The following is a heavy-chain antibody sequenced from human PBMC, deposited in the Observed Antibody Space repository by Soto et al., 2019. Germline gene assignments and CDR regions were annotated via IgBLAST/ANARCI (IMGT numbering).Heavy chain of an antibody. D-gene: IGHD1-1*01. J-gene: IGHJ3*02. Sequence: SETLSLTCAVSGGSISSSNWWSWVRQPPGKGLEWIGEIYHSGSTNYNPSLKSRVIISVDMSKNQFSLKLISVTAADTAVYYCARLVVLPGTTLSSSAFDIWGRGTMVTVSS. V-gene: IGHV4-4*02. CDR3: ARLVVLPGTTLSSSAFDI. CDR2: IYHSGST. CDR1: GGSISSSNW.